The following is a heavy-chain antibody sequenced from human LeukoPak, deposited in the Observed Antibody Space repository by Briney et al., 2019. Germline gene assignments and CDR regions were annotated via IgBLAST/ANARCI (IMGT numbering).Heavy chain of an antibody. J-gene: IGHJ4*02. D-gene: IGHD4-23*01. CDR3: ARLPAMTMVVSLDY. CDR1: GHSFTSYW. Sequence: GESLKISCKGSGHSFTSYWIGWVRQMPGKGLEWMGFIYPGDSDTRYSPSFQGQVTISADKSISTAYLQWSSLKASDTAMYYCARLPAMTMVVSLDYWGQGTLVTVSS. CDR2: IYPGDSDT. V-gene: IGHV5-51*01.